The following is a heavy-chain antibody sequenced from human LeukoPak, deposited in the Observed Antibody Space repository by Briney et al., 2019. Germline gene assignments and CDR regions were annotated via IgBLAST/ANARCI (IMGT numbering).Heavy chain of an antibody. CDR3: AKSNQINTVLWFVTDC. Sequence: PGGSLRLSCAASGFTFSSYGMTWVRQAPGKGLEWVSGISGSDYTTYYADSVKGRFTISRDNSKNTLYLQMNSLRAEDTAVYYCAKSNQINTVLWFVTDCWGQGTLVTVSS. CDR2: ISGSDYTT. CDR1: GFTFSSYG. D-gene: IGHD3-10*01. J-gene: IGHJ4*02. V-gene: IGHV3-23*01.